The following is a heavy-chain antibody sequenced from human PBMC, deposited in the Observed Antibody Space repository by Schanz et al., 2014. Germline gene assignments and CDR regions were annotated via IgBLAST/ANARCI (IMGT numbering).Heavy chain of an antibody. J-gene: IGHJ3*02. CDR1: GFTLGSYA. Sequence: EVQLVESGGGLVQPGGSLRLSCAASGFTLGSYAMSWVRQAPGKGLEWVSVIYSDGRTYYGDSVKGRFTISRDNSKNTLYLQMNSLRDEDTAMYYCAKRCSSTSCSHGAFDIWGQGTMVTVSS. V-gene: IGHV3-66*01. D-gene: IGHD2-2*01. CDR2: IYSDGRT. CDR3: AKRCSSTSCSHGAFDI.